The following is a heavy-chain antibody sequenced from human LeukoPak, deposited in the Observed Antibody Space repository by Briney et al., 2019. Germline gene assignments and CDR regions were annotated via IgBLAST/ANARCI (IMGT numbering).Heavy chain of an antibody. CDR3: ARVVVVPAANYYFDY. V-gene: IGHV1-18*01. Sequence: ASVKVSFKASGYTFTSYGISWVRPAPGQGLEWMGWISAYNGNTNYAQKLQGRVTMTTDTSTSTAYMELRSLRSDDTAVYYCARVVVVPAANYYFDYWGQGTLVTVSS. D-gene: IGHD2-2*01. CDR1: GYTFTSYG. CDR2: ISAYNGNT. J-gene: IGHJ4*02.